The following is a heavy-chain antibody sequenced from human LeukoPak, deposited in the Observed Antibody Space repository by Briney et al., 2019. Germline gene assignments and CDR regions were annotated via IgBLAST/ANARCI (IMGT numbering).Heavy chain of an antibody. CDR1: GGSFSGYY. V-gene: IGHV4-34*01. J-gene: IGHJ4*02. D-gene: IGHD3-10*01. CDR2: INHSGST. CDR3: AIPSYYGSGSYSY. Sequence: TSETLSLTCAVYGGSFSGYYWSWIRRPPGKGLEWIGEINHSGSTNYNPSLKSRVTISADTSKNQFSLKLSSVTAADTAVYYCAIPSYYGSGSYSYWGQGTLVTVSS.